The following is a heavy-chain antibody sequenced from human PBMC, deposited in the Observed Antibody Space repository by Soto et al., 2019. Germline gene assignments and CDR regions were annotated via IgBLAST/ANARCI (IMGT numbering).Heavy chain of an antibody. CDR1: GYTFTGYY. D-gene: IGHD3-16*01. V-gene: IGHV1-2*04. Sequence: ASVKVSCKASGYTFTGYYMHWVRQAPGQGLEWMGWINPNSGGTNYAQKFQGWVTMTGDTPISTAYMELSRLRSDDTAVYYCARDSRGGDNYYYYGMDVWGQGTTVTVSS. J-gene: IGHJ6*02. CDR3: ARDSRGGDNYYYYGMDV. CDR2: INPNSGGT.